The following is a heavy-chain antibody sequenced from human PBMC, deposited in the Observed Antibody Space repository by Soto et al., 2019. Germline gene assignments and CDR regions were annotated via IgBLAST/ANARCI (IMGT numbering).Heavy chain of an antibody. CDR1: GFTFSSYI. D-gene: IGHD3-22*01. Sequence: GGSLRLSCAASGFTFSSYIMNWVRQAPGKGLEWVSSISSSSSYIYYADSVKGRFTISRDNAKNSLYLQMNSLRAEDTAVYYCARGRLYFDGSPYYSPWGQGTLVTVSS. J-gene: IGHJ5*02. V-gene: IGHV3-21*01. CDR2: ISSSSSYI. CDR3: ARGRLYFDGSPYYSP.